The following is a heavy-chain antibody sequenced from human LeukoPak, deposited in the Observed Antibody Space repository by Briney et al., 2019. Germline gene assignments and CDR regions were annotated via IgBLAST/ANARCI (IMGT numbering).Heavy chain of an antibody. V-gene: IGHV3-23*01. CDR1: GFTFSSFA. CDR3: AKGGTSSAYGALDY. CDR2: ISGSGGSI. J-gene: IGHJ4*02. D-gene: IGHD5-12*01. Sequence: GGSLRLSCAASGFTFSSFAMSWVRQAPGKGLEWVSVISGSGGSIHYTDSVEGRFTISRDISKNTLYLQMNSLRAEDTAVYYCAKGGTSSAYGALDYWGQGTLVTVSS.